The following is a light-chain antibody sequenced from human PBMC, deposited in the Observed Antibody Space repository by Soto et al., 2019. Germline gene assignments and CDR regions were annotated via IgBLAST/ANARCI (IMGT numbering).Light chain of an antibody. Sequence: QSVLTQPPSVSGAPGQRVTISCTGSSSNIGAGYDVHWYQQLPGTAPKLLIYGNSNRPSGVPDRFSGSKSGTSVSLAITGLQAEDEAYYSCQSDDSRLSGYVFGTGTKVTVL. CDR2: GNS. V-gene: IGLV1-40*01. CDR1: SSNIGAGYD. J-gene: IGLJ1*01. CDR3: QSDDSRLSGYV.